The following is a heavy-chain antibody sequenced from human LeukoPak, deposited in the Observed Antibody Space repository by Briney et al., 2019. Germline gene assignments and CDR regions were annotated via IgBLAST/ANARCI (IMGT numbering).Heavy chain of an antibody. CDR1: GGSFSGYY. D-gene: IGHD2-2*01. Sequence: PSETLSLTCAVYGGSFSGYYWSWIRQPPGKGLEWIGEINHSGSTNYHPSLKSRVTISVDTSKNQFSLKLSSVTAADTAVYYCALEVVPPAVGWCAPWGQGTLVTVSS. CDR3: ALEVVPPAVGWCAP. J-gene: IGHJ5*02. CDR2: INHSGST. V-gene: IGHV4-34*01.